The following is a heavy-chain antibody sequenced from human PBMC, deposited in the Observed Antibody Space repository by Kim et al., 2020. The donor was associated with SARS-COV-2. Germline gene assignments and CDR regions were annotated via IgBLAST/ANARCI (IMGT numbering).Heavy chain of an antibody. V-gene: IGHV3-48*03. CDR1: GFTFSSYE. J-gene: IGHJ4*02. Sequence: GGSLRLSCAASGFTFSSYEMNWVRQAPGKGLEWISYISASAYTVYYADSVKGRFTISRDKAKNSMYLQMNSLRVEDTAVYYCVRVHTAESFDYWGQGTLVTVSS. D-gene: IGHD5-18*01. CDR2: ISASAYTV. CDR3: VRVHTAESFDY.